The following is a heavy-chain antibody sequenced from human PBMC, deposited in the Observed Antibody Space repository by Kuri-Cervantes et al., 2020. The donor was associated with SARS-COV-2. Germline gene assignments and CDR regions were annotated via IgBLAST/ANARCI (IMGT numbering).Heavy chain of an antibody. V-gene: IGHV4-61*01. Sequence: SETLSLTCTVSGGSVSSGTYYWSWIRQPPGKGLEYIGYIYYTGSTNYNPSLESRVTMSVDTSKNQFSLKLSSVTAADTAVYHCARHRVHVYFDYWGQGTLVTVSS. J-gene: IGHJ4*02. CDR3: ARHRVHVYFDY. CDR1: GGSVSSGTYY. CDR2: IYYTGST. D-gene: IGHD1-1*01.